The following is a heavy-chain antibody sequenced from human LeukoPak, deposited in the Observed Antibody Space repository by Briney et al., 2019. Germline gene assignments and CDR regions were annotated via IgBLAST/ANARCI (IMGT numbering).Heavy chain of an antibody. J-gene: IGHJ6*04. CDR2: ISSSSSYI. Sequence: PGGSLRLSCAASGFTFSSYSMNWVRQAPGKGLEWVSSISSSSSYICYADSVKGRFTISRDNAKNSLYLQMNSLRAEDTAVYYCARDRGYCSSTSCYGDYYYGMDVWGKGTTVTVSS. D-gene: IGHD2-2*01. V-gene: IGHV3-21*01. CDR3: ARDRGYCSSTSCYGDYYYGMDV. CDR1: GFTFSSYS.